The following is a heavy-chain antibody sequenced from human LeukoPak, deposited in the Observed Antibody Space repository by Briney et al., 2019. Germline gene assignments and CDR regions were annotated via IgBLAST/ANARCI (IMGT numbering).Heavy chain of an antibody. D-gene: IGHD2-2*01. J-gene: IGHJ4*02. CDR1: VFTFTSYS. CDR2: ISSSSSTI. V-gene: IGHV3-48*04. Sequence: GGSMRLSCAASVFTFTSYSMNWVRQAPGKGLEWVSYISSSSSTIYYADSVKGRFTIYRDNAKNSLYLQMNSLGAEDTAVYYCARDLEGIVVVPAATGDYWGQGTLVTVSS. CDR3: ARDLEGIVVVPAATGDY.